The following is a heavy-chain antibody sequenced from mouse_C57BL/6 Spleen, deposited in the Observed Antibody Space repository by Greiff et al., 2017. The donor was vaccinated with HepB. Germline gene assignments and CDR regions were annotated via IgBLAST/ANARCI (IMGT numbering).Heavy chain of an antibody. CDR1: GFSLTSYG. J-gene: IGHJ3*01. CDR3: AKGDYYGSRWFAY. CDR2: IWGDGST. D-gene: IGHD1-1*01. V-gene: IGHV2-3*01. Sequence: VQLVESGPGLVAPSQILSITCTVSGFSLTSYGVSWVRQPPGKGLEWLGVIWGDGSTNYHSALISRLSISRDNSKSQVFLKLNSLQTDDTATYYCAKGDYYGSRWFAYWGQGTLVTVSA.